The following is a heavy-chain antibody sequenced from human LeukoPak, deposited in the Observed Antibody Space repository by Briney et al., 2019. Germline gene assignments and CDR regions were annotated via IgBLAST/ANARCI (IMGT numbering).Heavy chain of an antibody. D-gene: IGHD3-3*01. CDR2: LYTDGTA. CDR3: ARDHLTSPDTMFAPYYCHMDV. CDR1: GFTVSSNY. J-gene: IGHJ6*03. V-gene: IGHV3-66*02. Sequence: QPGGSLRLSCAASGFTVSSNYMTWVRQAPGKGLEWVSVLYTDGTAYYADSVKGRFTISRDNSKNTLFLQMSSLRTEDTAVYYCARDHLTSPDTMFAPYYCHMDVWGKGTTVTVSS.